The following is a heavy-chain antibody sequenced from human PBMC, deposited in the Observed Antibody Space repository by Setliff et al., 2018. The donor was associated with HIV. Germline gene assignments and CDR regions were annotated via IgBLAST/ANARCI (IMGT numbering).Heavy chain of an antibody. V-gene: IGHV4-61*02. CDR2: IYTSGNI. J-gene: IGHJ4*02. CDR1: GGSIGSGSYY. D-gene: IGHD1-1*01. Sequence: LSLTCTVSGGSIGSGSYYWTWIRQPAGKGLEWIGRIYTSGNINYNPSLKSRVTISVDTSKNQFSLKLTSVTAADTAVYYCASAGSGTRAPPRYWGQGTLVTVSS. CDR3: ASAGSGTRAPPRY.